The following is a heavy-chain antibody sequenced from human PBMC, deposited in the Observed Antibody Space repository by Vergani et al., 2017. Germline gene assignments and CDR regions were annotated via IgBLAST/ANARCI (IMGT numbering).Heavy chain of an antibody. J-gene: IGHJ4*02. CDR3: AKDPGFGDPPYFDY. V-gene: IGHV3-30*02. D-gene: IGHD3-10*01. CDR1: GFTLNTYG. CDR2: IRYDGSSE. Sequence: VQLLESGGGLVQPGGSLRLSCTLSGFTLNTYGIHWVRQAPGKGLEWVSFIRYDGSSEYYADSVKGRFTISRDNSKNTLYLQMNSLRAEDTAVYYCAKDPGFGDPPYFDYWGQGTLVTVSS.